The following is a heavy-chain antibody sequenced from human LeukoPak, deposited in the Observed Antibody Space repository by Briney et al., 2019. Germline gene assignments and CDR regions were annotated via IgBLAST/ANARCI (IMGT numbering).Heavy chain of an antibody. J-gene: IGHJ6*02. V-gene: IGHV1-2*02. CDR1: GYTFTDYY. Sequence: ASVKVSCKASGYTFTDYYMHWVRQAPGQGFEWMGWINPNDGDTNYAQKFQGRVTMTRDTSISTAHMEVSRLRSDDTAVYYCASGITIFEPHYGMDVWAQGTTVTVSS. CDR3: ASGITIFEPHYGMDV. CDR2: INPNDGDT. D-gene: IGHD3-3*01.